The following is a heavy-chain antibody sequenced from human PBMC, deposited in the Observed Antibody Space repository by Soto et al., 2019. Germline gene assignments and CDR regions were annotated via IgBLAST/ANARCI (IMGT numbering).Heavy chain of an antibody. Sequence: SETLSLTCAVYGGSLSGYYWSWIRQPPGEGLEWIGEINHSGSTNYNPSLKSRVTISVDTSKNQFSLKLSSVTAADTVVYYCTRGLVRGYCSGGSCTFVHWGQGTLVTVSS. CDR3: TRGLVRGYCSGGSCTFVH. CDR1: GGSLSGYY. D-gene: IGHD2-15*01. CDR2: INHSGST. J-gene: IGHJ4*02. V-gene: IGHV4-34*01.